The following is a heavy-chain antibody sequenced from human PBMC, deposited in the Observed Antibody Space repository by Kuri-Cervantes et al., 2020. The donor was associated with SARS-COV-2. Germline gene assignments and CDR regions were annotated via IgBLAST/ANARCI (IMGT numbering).Heavy chain of an antibody. V-gene: IGHV4-38-2*01. J-gene: IGHJ4*02. CDR2: IYHSGST. CDR1: GYSISSGYY. CDR3: ASRSASVSELYYFDY. Sequence: SETLSLTCAVSGYSISSGYYWGWIRQPPGKGLEWIGSIYHSGSTYYNPSLKSRVTISVDTSKNKLSLQLSTVTAAGTAVYYCASRSASVSELYYFDYWGQGTLVTVSS. D-gene: IGHD1-26*01.